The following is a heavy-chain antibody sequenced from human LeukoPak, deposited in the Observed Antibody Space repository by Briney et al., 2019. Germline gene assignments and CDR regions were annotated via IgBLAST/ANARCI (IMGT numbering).Heavy chain of an antibody. J-gene: IGHJ3*02. CDR1: GYTFTSYD. CDR3: ARALLPRMTTVKWPSAFDI. CDR2: IIPIFGTA. Sequence: SVKVSCKASGYTFTSYDINWVRQAPGQGLEWMGGIIPIFGTANYAQKFQGRVTITTDESTSTAYMELSSLRSEGTAVYYCARALLPRMTTVKWPSAFDIWGQGTMVTVSS. D-gene: IGHD4-11*01. V-gene: IGHV1-69*05.